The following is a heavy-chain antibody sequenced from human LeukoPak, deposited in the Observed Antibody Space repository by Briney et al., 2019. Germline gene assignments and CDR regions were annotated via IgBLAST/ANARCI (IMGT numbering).Heavy chain of an antibody. J-gene: IGHJ4*02. CDR3: ARGLSGYASSLGY. V-gene: IGHV3-74*01. CDR1: GFTFSSYW. Sequence: PGGSLRLSCAASGFTFSSYWMHCVRQDPGKGLVWVSRINSDGGSTSYADSVRGRFSISRDNAKNTLYLQMNSLRAEDTAVYYCARGLSGYASSLGYWGQGTLVTVSA. D-gene: IGHD6-6*01. CDR2: INSDGGST.